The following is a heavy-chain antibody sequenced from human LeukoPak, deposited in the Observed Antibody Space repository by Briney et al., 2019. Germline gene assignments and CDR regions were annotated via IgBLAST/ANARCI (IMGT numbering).Heavy chain of an antibody. Sequence: QAGGSLRLSCAASGFTFSSYGMHWVRQAPGKGLEWVAFIRHDGSNKYYADSVKGRFIISRDNSKNTLYLQMNSLRAEDTAVYYCANDVGSSTTPDVWGKGTTVAVSS. CDR1: GFTFSSYG. CDR3: ANDVGSSTTPDV. CDR2: IRHDGSNK. D-gene: IGHD2-15*01. V-gene: IGHV3-30*02. J-gene: IGHJ6*04.